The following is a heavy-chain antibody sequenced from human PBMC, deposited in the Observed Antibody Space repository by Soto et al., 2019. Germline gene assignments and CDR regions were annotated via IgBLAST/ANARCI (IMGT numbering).Heavy chain of an antibody. D-gene: IGHD2-15*01. CDR2: ITGIDGRT. V-gene: IGHV3-23*01. CDR1: GFTFGNYA. Sequence: GGSLRLSCVGSGFTFGNYAMSWVRQAPGKGLEWVSSITGIDGRTYYADSVKGRFTISRDNPKNTLYLQMNNPRAEDTAMFYCAKDRGPYCSGGSCYPPSWFDPWGQGAQVTVSS. CDR3: AKDRGPYCSGGSCYPPSWFDP. J-gene: IGHJ5*02.